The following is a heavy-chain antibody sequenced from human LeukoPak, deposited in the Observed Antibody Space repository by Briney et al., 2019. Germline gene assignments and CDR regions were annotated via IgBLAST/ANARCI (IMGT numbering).Heavy chain of an antibody. D-gene: IGHD3-3*01. V-gene: IGHV1-2*02. J-gene: IGHJ6*03. Sequence: ASVKVSCKASGYTFTGYYMHWVRQAPGRGLEWMGWINPNSGGTNYAQKFQGRVTMTRDTSISTAYMELSRLRSDDTAVYYCARVGDDFWSGYYAAYYYYYMDVWGKGTTVTVSS. CDR3: ARVGDDFWSGYYAAYYYYYMDV. CDR2: INPNSGGT. CDR1: GYTFTGYY.